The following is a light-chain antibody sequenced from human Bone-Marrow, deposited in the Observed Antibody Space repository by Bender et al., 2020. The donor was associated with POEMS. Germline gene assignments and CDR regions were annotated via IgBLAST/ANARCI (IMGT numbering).Light chain of an antibody. CDR2: DDI. V-gene: IGLV3-21*03. J-gene: IGLJ3*02. CDR3: QVWDETSDDNWV. Sequence: SYVLTQPPSVSVAPGKTASIICGGNDIGSKTVHWYQQKPGQAPVLVIFDDIDRPSGIPERFSGSNSANTATLTITRVEAGDEADYYCQVWDETSDDNWVFGGGTQLTVL. CDR1: DIGSKT.